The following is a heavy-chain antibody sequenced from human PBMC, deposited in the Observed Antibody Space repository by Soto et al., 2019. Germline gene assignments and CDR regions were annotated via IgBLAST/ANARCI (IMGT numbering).Heavy chain of an antibody. J-gene: IGHJ4*02. CDR2: IYYSGST. CDR3: ARASYSSSSAFDY. CDR1: GGSVSSGSYY. V-gene: IGHV4-61*01. D-gene: IGHD6-6*01. Sequence: PSETLSLTCTVSGGSVSSGSYYWSWIRQPPGKGLEWIGYIYYSGSTNYNPSLKSRVTISVDTSKNQFSLKLSSVTAADTAVYYCARASYSSSSAFDYWGQGTLVTVSS.